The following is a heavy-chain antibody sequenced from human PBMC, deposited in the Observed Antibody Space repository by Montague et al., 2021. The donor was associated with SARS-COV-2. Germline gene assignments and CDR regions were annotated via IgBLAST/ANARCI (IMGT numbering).Heavy chain of an antibody. CDR1: GASIMGYH. CDR2: VRDSGTT. V-gene: IGHV4-59*08. Sequence: SETLSLTCGVFGASIMGYHWSWVRKPPGRGLEWIGDVRDSGTTNYNPSLNNRITISIDTSKAQFSLILTSVDAADTAVYYCARFFRVGTSSAFDHWGQGILVTVSS. J-gene: IGHJ5*02. CDR3: ARFFRVGTSSAFDH. D-gene: IGHD3-10*01.